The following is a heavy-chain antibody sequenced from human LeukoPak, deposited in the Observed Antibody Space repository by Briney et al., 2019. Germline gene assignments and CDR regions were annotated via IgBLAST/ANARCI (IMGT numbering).Heavy chain of an antibody. Sequence: PSETLSLTCAVSGASISGSGYYWGWIRQPPWKGLEWIGNIYSSGSTNYNPSLKSRVTISVDTSKNQFSLELSSVTAADTAVYYCARGAAAGTFISGEFDYWGQGTLVTVSS. CDR3: ARGAAAGTFISGEFDY. J-gene: IGHJ4*02. V-gene: IGHV4-39*07. D-gene: IGHD6-13*01. CDR2: IYSSGST. CDR1: GASISGSGYY.